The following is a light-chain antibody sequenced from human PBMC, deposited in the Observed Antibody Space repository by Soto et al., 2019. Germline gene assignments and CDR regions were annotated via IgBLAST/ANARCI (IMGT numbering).Light chain of an antibody. CDR3: QHEGNSPPFT. V-gene: IGKV3-20*01. CDR2: GAS. Sequence: EIVLTQSPGTLSLSPGERATLSCRASQSVSSSYLAWYQQKPGQAPMLLIYGASSRATGIPDRFSGSGSGTDFTLTISRLEPEDFAVYFCQHEGNSPPFTFGQGTKVESK. CDR1: QSVSSSY. J-gene: IGKJ2*01.